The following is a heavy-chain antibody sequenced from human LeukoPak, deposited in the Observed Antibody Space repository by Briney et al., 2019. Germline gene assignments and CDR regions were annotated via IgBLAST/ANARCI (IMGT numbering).Heavy chain of an antibody. Sequence: GGSLRLSCAASGFTFSSYWMSLVRQAPGKGLEWVASIKQDGSEKYYVDSVKGRFTISRDNAKNSLYLQMNSLRAEDTAVYYCARVVPAAISYYFDYWGQGTLVTVSS. CDR1: GFTFSSYW. J-gene: IGHJ4*02. CDR3: ARVVPAAISYYFDY. CDR2: IKQDGSEK. V-gene: IGHV3-7*01. D-gene: IGHD2-2*01.